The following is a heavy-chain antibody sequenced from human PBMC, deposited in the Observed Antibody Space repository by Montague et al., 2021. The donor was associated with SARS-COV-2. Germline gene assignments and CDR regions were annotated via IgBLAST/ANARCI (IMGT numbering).Heavy chain of an antibody. J-gene: IGHJ6*02. Sequence: TLSLTCTVSGDSISSGGYYWSWVRQPPGKGLDWIGYIFYRGGTYYNPSLKSRVSMSVDTSKIQFSLNLTSVTAADTAVYYCARANYYVMTSKAYAMDVWSQGTTVTVSS. CDR1: GDSISSGGYY. CDR2: IFYRGGT. D-gene: IGHD3-16*01. V-gene: IGHV4-31*03. CDR3: ARANYYVMTSKAYAMDV.